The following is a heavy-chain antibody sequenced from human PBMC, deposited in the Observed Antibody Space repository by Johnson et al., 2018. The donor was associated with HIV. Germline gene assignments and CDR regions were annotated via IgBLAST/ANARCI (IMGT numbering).Heavy chain of an antibody. CDR2: ISSSGSTI. CDR1: GFTFSDYY. D-gene: IGHD3-22*01. CDR3: AREAYYYDSSGPGGAFDI. V-gene: IGHV3-11*01. J-gene: IGHJ3*02. Sequence: QVQLLESGGGLVKPGGSLRLSCAASGFTFSDYYMSWIRQAPGKGLEWVSYISSSGSTIYYADSVKGRFTISRDNAKNSLFLQMNSLRAEDTAVYYCAREAYYYDSSGPGGAFDIWGQGTMVTVSS.